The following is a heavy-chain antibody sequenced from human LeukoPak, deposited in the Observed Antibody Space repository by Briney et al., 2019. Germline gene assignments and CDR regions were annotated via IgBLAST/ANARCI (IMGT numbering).Heavy chain of an antibody. D-gene: IGHD6-6*01. CDR2: IYYSGST. CDR3: GGYSSSPSHWYFDL. V-gene: IGHV4-30-4*01. Sequence: TSETLSLTCTVSGGSISSGDYYWSWIRQPPGKGLEWIGYIYYSGSTYYNPSLKSRVTISVDTSKNQFSLKLSSVTAADMAVYYCGGYSSSPSHWYFDLWGRGTLVTVSS. CDR1: GGSISSGDYY. J-gene: IGHJ2*01.